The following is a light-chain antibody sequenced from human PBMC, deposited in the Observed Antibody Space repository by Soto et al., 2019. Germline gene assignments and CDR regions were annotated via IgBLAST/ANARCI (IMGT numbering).Light chain of an antibody. CDR1: SSDVGGYNY. J-gene: IGLJ2*01. Sequence: ALTQPPSASGSPGQSVTISCTGTSSDVGGYNYVSWYQQHPGKAPKLMIYEVSKRPSGVPDRFSGSKSGNTASLTVSGLQAEDEADYYCSSYAGSKTLFGGGTKVTVL. V-gene: IGLV2-8*01. CDR3: SSYAGSKTL. CDR2: EVS.